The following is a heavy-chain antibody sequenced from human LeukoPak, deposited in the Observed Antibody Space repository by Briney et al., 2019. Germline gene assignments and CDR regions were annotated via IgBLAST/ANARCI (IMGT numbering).Heavy chain of an antibody. CDR2: TRKKANSYTT. CDR3: ARVMSVDTAVLDY. CDR1: GSTYSYHH. D-gene: IGHD5-18*01. V-gene: IGHV3-72*01. Sequence: PGGSLRLSCAASGSTYSYHHMDWVRQPPGKGLEWIGRTRKKANSYTTEYAESVKGRFTISRDDSKISLYLQMNSLETEDTAVYYCARVMSVDTAVLDYWGQGTLVTVSS. J-gene: IGHJ4*02.